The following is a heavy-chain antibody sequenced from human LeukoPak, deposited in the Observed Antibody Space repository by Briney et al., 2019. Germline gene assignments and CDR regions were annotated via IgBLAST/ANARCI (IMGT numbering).Heavy chain of an antibody. J-gene: IGHJ3*02. V-gene: IGHV3-30*18. CDR1: GFTFSSYG. CDR2: ISYDGSNK. CDR3: AKPADYDYVWGSYSDAFDI. Sequence: GGSLRLSCAASGFTFSSYGMHWVRQAPGKGLEWVAVISYDGSNKYYADSVKGRFTISRDNSKNTLYLQMNSLRAEDTAVYYCAKPADYDYVWGSYSDAFDIWGQGTMVTVSS. D-gene: IGHD3-16*01.